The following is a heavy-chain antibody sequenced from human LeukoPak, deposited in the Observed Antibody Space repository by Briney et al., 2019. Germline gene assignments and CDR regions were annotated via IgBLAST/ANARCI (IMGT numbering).Heavy chain of an antibody. CDR2: INQDGSEK. V-gene: IGHV3-7*01. Sequence: GGSLRLSCAASGFTFSNAWMNWVRQAPGKGLEWVANINQDGSEKYYVDSVKGRFTISRDNAKNSLYLQMNSLRAEDTAVYYCARDKSVYYDTSGSRFDYWGQGTLVTVSS. CDR3: ARDKSVYYDTSGSRFDY. J-gene: IGHJ4*02. CDR1: GFTFSNAW. D-gene: IGHD3-22*01.